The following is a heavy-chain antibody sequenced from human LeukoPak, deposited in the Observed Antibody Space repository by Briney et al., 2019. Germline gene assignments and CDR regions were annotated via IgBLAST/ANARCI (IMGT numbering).Heavy chain of an antibody. J-gene: IGHJ4*02. Sequence: GRSLRLSCVASGFTFSTSWVTWVRQAPGTGLEWVANIDKHGNGKYYVDSVKGRFAISRDYASNSVFLQMDSLRAEDTSVYYCARDAGWGYYDLWGQGTPVTVSS. CDR3: ARDAGWGYYDL. CDR2: IDKHGNGK. CDR1: GFTFSTSW. V-gene: IGHV3-7*01. D-gene: IGHD1-26*01.